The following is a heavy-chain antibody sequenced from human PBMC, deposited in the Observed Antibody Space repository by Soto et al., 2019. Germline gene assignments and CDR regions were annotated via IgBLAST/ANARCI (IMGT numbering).Heavy chain of an antibody. CDR1: GYTFTGYY. V-gene: IGHV1-2*04. J-gene: IGHJ6*02. Sequence: ASVKVSCKASGYTFTGYYMHWVRQAPGQGLEWKGRINPNSGGTNYAQKFQGWVTMTRDTSISTAYMELSRLRSDDTAVYYCARDAIPVTTWPPTYYYYGMDVWGQGTTVTVSS. CDR2: INPNSGGT. D-gene: IGHD2-2*01. CDR3: ARDAIPVTTWPPTYYYYGMDV.